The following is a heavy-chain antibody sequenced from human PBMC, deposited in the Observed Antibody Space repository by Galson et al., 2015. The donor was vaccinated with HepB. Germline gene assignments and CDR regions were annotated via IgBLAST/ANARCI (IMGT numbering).Heavy chain of an antibody. V-gene: IGHV3-15*01. J-gene: IGHJ4*02. CDR2: IKSKTGGGTT. CDR1: RFTFSNAW. D-gene: IGHD3-9*01. Sequence: SLRLSCAASRFTFSNAWMNWVRQAPGKGLEWVGRIKSKTGGGTTDYAAPVKGRFTISRDDSKNTLYLQMNSLKTEDTAVYYCTLGFDVSDYWGQGTLVTVSS. CDR3: TLGFDVSDY.